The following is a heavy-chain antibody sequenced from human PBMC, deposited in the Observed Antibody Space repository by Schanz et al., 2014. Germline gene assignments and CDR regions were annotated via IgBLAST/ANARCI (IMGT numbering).Heavy chain of an antibody. CDR2: MNPNSGNP. CDR1: GYTFTSYD. CDR3: ARGRTFDY. V-gene: IGHV1-8*01. J-gene: IGHJ4*02. Sequence: QVQLIQSGAEVKKPGASVKVSCTASGYTFTSYDINWVRQAPGQGLEWLGWMNPNSGNPGFAQKFRGRVTMTRNTSMSTAYIELHSRTSEDTAVYYCARGRTFDYWGQGTLVTVSS.